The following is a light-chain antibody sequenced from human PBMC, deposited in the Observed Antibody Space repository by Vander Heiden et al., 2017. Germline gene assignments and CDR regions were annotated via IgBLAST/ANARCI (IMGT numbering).Light chain of an antibody. V-gene: IGLV2-14*03. CDR3: SSYTSSSTYG. Sequence: QSALTQPASVSGSPGQTITISCTGTTSDVGGYTYVSWYQQHPGKAPKLMIYDVSNRPSGVSNRFAGSKSGNTASLTISGLQAEDEADYYCSSYTSSSTYGFGTGTKVTVL. J-gene: IGLJ1*01. CDR2: DVS. CDR1: TSDVGGYTY.